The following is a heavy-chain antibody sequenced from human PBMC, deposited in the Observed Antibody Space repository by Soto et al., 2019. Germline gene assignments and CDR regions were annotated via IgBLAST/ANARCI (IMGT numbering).Heavy chain of an antibody. J-gene: IGHJ4*02. CDR3: AKDLTPYGDSFDY. D-gene: IGHD4-17*01. Sequence: GGFLKLSCAASGFTFSSYAMSWVRQAPGKGLEWVSAISGSGGITYYADSVKGRFTISRDNSKNTMYVQMNSLRAEDTAVYYCAKDLTPYGDSFDYWGQGTLVTVSS. CDR2: ISGSGGIT. CDR1: GFTFSSYA. V-gene: IGHV3-23*01.